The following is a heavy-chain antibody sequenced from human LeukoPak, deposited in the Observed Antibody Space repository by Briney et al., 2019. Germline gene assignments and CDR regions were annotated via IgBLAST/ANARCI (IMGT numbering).Heavy chain of an antibody. D-gene: IGHD6-13*01. CDR2: INHSGST. Sequence: PSETLSLTCAVYGGSFSGYYWSWIRQPPGKGLEWIGEINHSGSTNYNPSLESRVTISVDTYKNQFSLKLSSVTAADTAVYYCARGSRDSSSWYDYWGQGTLVTVSP. CDR1: GGSFSGYY. J-gene: IGHJ4*02. CDR3: ARGSRDSSSWYDY. V-gene: IGHV4-34*01.